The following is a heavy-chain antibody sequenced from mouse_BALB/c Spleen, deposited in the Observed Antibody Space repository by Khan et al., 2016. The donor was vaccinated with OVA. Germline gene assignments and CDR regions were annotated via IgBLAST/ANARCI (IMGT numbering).Heavy chain of an antibody. J-gene: IGHJ3*01. Sequence: QVQLQQSGAELARPGASVKMSCKASGYSFTSYTINWIKQRPGKGLEWIGYINPNKGYTNYNQQFKDKAILTADKSSNTVYMHLRSLTSDDSAVYYCVRDSAYYRKYDWFAYWGQGTLVTVSA. CDR3: VRDSAYYRKYDWFAY. CDR2: INPNKGYT. CDR1: GYSFTSYT. V-gene: IGHV1-4*01. D-gene: IGHD2-5*01.